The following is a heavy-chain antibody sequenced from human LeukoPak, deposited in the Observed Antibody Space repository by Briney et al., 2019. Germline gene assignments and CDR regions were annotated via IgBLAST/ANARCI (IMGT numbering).Heavy chain of an antibody. V-gene: IGHV4-39*01. Sequence: SETLSLTRSVSGGSINQYDYYWGLIRQPPGKGLEWVGSFSESGTTYYNPSLKTRVTIFVDTSKNQFSLKLSSVTAADTAVYYCASTYYFGSATPNWFDTWGQGILVTVSS. CDR3: ASTYYFGSATPNWFDT. D-gene: IGHD3-10*01. CDR2: FSESGTT. J-gene: IGHJ5*02. CDR1: GGSINQYDYY.